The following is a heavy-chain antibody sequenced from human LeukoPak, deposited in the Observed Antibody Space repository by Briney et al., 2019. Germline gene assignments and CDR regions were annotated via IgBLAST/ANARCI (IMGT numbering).Heavy chain of an antibody. Sequence: ASVKVSCKASGYTCTSYYMHWVRQAPGQGLEWTGIINPSGGSTSYAQKFQGRVTMTRDMSTSTVYMELSRLRSEDTAVYYCARGFNSGRYWPDAFAIWGQGTMVTVSS. CDR2: INPSGGST. V-gene: IGHV1-46*01. D-gene: IGHD1-26*01. CDR1: GYTCTSYY. CDR3: ARGFNSGRYWPDAFAI. J-gene: IGHJ3*02.